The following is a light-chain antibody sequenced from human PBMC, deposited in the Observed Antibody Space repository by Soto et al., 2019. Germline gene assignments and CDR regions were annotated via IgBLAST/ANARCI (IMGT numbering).Light chain of an antibody. CDR2: GAS. Sequence: EIVLTQSPGTLSLSPGERATLSCRASQSVSSSYLAWYQQKPGQAPRLLIYGASSRATGIPDRFSGSGSGTDFTLTISRLEPEDFAVYYCQLYRSSLPLTFGGGTKVEIK. V-gene: IGKV3-20*01. CDR3: QLYRSSLPLT. J-gene: IGKJ4*01. CDR1: QSVSSSY.